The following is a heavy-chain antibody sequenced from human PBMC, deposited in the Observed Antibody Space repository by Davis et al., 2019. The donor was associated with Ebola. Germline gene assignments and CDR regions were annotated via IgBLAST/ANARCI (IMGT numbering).Heavy chain of an antibody. CDR3: ARAAARPYYYYGMDV. J-gene: IGHJ6*02. Sequence: SQTLSLTCAVYGGSFSDYYWSWIRQPPGKGLEWIGEINHSGSTNYNPSLKSRVTISVDKSKNQFSLKLSSVTAADTAVYYCARAAARPYYYYGMDVWGQGTTVTVSS. V-gene: IGHV4-34*01. CDR1: GGSFSDYY. CDR2: INHSGST. D-gene: IGHD6-6*01.